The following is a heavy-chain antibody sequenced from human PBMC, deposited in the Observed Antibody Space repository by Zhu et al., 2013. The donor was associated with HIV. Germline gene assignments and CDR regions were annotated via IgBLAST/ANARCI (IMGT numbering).Heavy chain of an antibody. CDR3: ARHRGPMTGNWFDA. J-gene: IGHJ5*02. D-gene: IGHD1-20*01. Sequence: VQLVQSGAEVKKPGASVKVSCKASGYTFTNYYLHWVRQAPGQGLEWMGIINPSGGTTNFPQKFQGRVTMTRDTSTSTVYMELSSLRSEDTAVYYCARHRGPMTGNWFDAWGQGTLVTVSS. V-gene: IGHV1-46*01. CDR1: GYTFTNYY. CDR2: INPSGGTT.